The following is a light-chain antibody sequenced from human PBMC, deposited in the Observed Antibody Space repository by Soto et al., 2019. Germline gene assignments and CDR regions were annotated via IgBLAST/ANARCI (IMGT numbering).Light chain of an antibody. CDR1: SSDVGSYNL. V-gene: IGLV2-23*01. CDR3: CSYRGTSTWV. CDR2: EGS. Sequence: QSALTQPASVSGSPGQSITISCTGTSSDVGSYNLVSWYQQHPGKAPKLIIYEGSKRPSGVSNRFSGSKSGNTASLTISGLQAEDEADYYCCSYRGTSTWVFGGGTKLTVL. J-gene: IGLJ3*02.